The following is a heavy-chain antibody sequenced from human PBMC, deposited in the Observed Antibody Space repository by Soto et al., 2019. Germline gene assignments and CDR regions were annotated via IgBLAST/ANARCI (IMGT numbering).Heavy chain of an antibody. Sequence: QVQLQQWGAGLLKPSETLSLTCAVYGGSFSGYYWSRIRQPPGKGLEWIGEINHSGSTNYNPSLKCRVTISVGTSKNQFSFKLSSVTAADSSVYYCARGLRRYFDRRCSGNWFDLWGQGTLVTVSS. D-gene: IGHD3-9*01. CDR2: INHSGST. CDR1: GGSFSGYY. CDR3: ARGLRRYFDRRCSGNWFDL. V-gene: IGHV4-34*01. J-gene: IGHJ5*02.